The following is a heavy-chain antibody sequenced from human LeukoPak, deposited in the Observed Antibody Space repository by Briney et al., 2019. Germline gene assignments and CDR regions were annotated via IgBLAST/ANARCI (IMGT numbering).Heavy chain of an antibody. CDR3: ARDLTAGVRWFDP. V-gene: IGHV4-59*01. J-gene: IGHJ5*02. Sequence: SETLSLTCTVSGGSISSDYWSWIRQPPGKGLEWIGYIYYSGITNYNPSLKTRVSISLDTSKNQFSLRLTSVTAADTAVYYCARDLTAGVRWFDPWGQGTLVTVSS. CDR2: IYYSGIT. D-gene: IGHD6-13*01. CDR1: GGSISSDY.